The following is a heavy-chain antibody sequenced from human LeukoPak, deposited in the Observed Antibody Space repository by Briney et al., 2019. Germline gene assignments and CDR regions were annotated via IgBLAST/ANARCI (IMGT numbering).Heavy chain of an antibody. J-gene: IGHJ4*02. Sequence: GGSLRLSCAASGFTFGTYWMTWVRQAPGKGLEWVANIKQDGGTKNYVDSVKGRFTISRDNAKNLLYLQMNSLRAEDMAVYYCARGKTPAVTTPFDYWGQGTLVTVSS. V-gene: IGHV3-7*01. CDR2: IKQDGGTK. D-gene: IGHD4-17*01. CDR1: GFTFGTYW. CDR3: ARGKTPAVTTPFDY.